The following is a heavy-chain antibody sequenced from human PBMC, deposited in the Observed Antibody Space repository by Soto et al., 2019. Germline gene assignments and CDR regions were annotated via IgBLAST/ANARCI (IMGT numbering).Heavy chain of an antibody. V-gene: IGHV1-18*01. CDR1: GYTFTSYG. CDR2: ISADTGNN. J-gene: IGHJ4*02. D-gene: IGHD4-4*01. CDR3: ARGVTTYDLDC. Sequence: QVQLVQSGAEVKKPGASVKVSCKASGYTFTSYGISWVRQAHGQGLEWMGWISADTGNNKYAQKLQGRVTMTTDTSTVTADMDLRTLRSDATAVYYWARGVTTYDLDCWGQGTLVTVSA.